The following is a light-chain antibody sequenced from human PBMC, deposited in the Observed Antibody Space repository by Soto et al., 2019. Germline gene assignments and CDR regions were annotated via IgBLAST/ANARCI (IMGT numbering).Light chain of an antibody. J-gene: IGKJ5*01. CDR3: QQSYSTPIT. Sequence: DIQMTQSPSSLSASGGERVTITCRASQSISFYLNWYQRKPGNAPKVLIYAASNLQTGVPSRFSGSGSGTDFTLTINSLQPEDFATYSCQQSYSTPITFGQGTLLEI. CDR2: AAS. CDR1: QSISFY. V-gene: IGKV1-39*01.